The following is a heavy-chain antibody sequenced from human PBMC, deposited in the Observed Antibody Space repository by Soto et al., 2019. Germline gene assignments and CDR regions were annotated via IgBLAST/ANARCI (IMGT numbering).Heavy chain of an antibody. D-gene: IGHD6-19*01. CDR2: IGGGGIYI. V-gene: IGHV3-21*01. Sequence: GGSLRLSCAASGFTFSSYGMHWVRQAPGKGLEWVSVIGGGGIYIYYADSVRGRFTISRDNAKNSLYLQMNSLRAEDTAVYYCARGSVSSGWSFDFWGQGALVTVSS. CDR1: GFTFSSYG. J-gene: IGHJ4*02. CDR3: ARGSVSSGWSFDF.